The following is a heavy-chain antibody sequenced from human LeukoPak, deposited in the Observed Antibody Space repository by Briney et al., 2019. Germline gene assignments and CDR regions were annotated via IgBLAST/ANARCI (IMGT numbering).Heavy chain of an antibody. CDR3: ARDKSVYYDTSGSRFDY. CDR1: GFTFSSYW. Sequence: GGSLRLSCAASGFTFSSYWMNWARQAPGKGLEWVANINQDGSEKYYVDSVKGRFTISGDNAKNSLYLQMNSLRAEDTAVYYCARDKSVYYDTSGSRFDYWGQGTLVTVSS. D-gene: IGHD3-22*01. V-gene: IGHV3-7*01. CDR2: INQDGSEK. J-gene: IGHJ4*02.